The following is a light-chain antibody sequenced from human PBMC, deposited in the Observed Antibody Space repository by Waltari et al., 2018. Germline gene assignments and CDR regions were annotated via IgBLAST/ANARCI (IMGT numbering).Light chain of an antibody. J-gene: IGLJ2*01. CDR1: SGHTTYA. Sequence: QVVLTQSPSASASLGASVKLTCTLSSGHTTYAVAWHQKQPEKGPRFLMTLNGDGSHSKGYGIPVRFSGSSSGAERYLTISSLQSEDEADYYCQTWDTGPHVVFGGGTKLTVL. CDR2: LNGDGSH. V-gene: IGLV4-69*01. CDR3: QTWDTGPHVV.